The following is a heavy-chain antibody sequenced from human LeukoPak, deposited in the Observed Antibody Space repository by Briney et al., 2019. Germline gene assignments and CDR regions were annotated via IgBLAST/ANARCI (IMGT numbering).Heavy chain of an antibody. V-gene: IGHV4-39*01. CDR3: ARGPRYSSSLRYFDL. J-gene: IGHJ2*01. CDR2: MYYTGGT. Sequence: SETLSLTCTVSGGSISISSHYWAWIRQPPGKGLEWIGSMYYTGGTYYNPSLKSRVTISIDTSKNQFSLKLNSVTAADTAVYYCARGPRYSSSLRYFDLWGRGTLVTVSS. D-gene: IGHD6-6*01. CDR1: GGSISISSHY.